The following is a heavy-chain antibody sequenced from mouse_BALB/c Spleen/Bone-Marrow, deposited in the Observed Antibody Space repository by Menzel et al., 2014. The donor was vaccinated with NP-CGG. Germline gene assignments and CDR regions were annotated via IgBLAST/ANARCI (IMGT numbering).Heavy chain of an antibody. J-gene: IGHJ3*01. CDR1: GFTFSSYG. CDR2: INSNGGST. Sequence: DVHLVESGGGLVQPGGSLKISCAASGFTFSSYGMSWVRQTPDKRLDLVATINSNGGSTYYPDSVKGRFTISRDNAKNTLYLQMSSLKSEDTAMYYCARDNYCDYDGLAYWGQGTLVTVSA. D-gene: IGHD2-4*01. V-gene: IGHV5-6-3*01. CDR3: ARDNYCDYDGLAY.